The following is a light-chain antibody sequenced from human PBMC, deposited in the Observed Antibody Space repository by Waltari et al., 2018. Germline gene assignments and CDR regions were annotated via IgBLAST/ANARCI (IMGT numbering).Light chain of an antibody. V-gene: IGLV2-14*03. Sequence: QSALTQPASVSGAPGQSITISCTGTSSDIGAYNFVHWYQKHPGKAPKVMIYDVNNRPSGVSSRFSGSKSGNTASLTISGLQAEDEADYYCSSYTTGSTRYVFGSGTKVTVL. CDR1: SSDIGAYNF. J-gene: IGLJ1*01. CDR2: DVN. CDR3: SSYTTGSTRYV.